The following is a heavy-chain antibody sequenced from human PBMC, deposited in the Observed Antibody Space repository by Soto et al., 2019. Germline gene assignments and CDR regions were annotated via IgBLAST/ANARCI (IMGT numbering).Heavy chain of an antibody. V-gene: IGHV4-30-4*02. CDR3: TRGGDPYKTGH. J-gene: IGHJ4*02. D-gene: IGHD2-21*01. Sequence: SETLSLTCTVSGGSISSGDYYWSWIRQPPGKGLECIGYIYYSGSTYYNPSLKSRVTISVDTSKNQFSLKLTSVNTADTAIYYCTRGGDPYKTGHWGQGTLVTVSS. CDR2: IYYSGST. CDR1: GGSISSGDYY.